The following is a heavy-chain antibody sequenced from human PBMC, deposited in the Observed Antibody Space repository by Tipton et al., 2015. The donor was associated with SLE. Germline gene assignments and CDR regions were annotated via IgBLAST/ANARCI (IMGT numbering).Heavy chain of an antibody. CDR2: IGTTTTTV. V-gene: IGHV3-48*02. J-gene: IGHJ4*02. Sequence: SLRLSCTASGFTFNSYAMSWVRQAPGKGLEWISYIGTTTTTVYYADSVKGRFTISRDNAMNSLFLQLNNLRDEDTALYYCARGMWEASGSFDYWGQGTLVTVSS. CDR3: ARGMWEASGSFDY. CDR1: GFTFNSYA. D-gene: IGHD1-26*01.